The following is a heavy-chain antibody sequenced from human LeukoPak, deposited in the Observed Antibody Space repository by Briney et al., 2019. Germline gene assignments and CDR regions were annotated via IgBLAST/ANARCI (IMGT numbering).Heavy chain of an antibody. CDR2: ITSTGGSK. CDR3: AERLSRGYFGKLIFDF. D-gene: IGHD3-9*01. J-gene: IGHJ4*02. CDR1: GFAFNDFP. Sequence: GGSLRLSCAASGFAFNDFPMSWVRQTPGEGLEWVSRITSTGGSKYYADSLRGRFTISRDNSGGTLYLQMNSLRTEDSAVYYCAERLSRGYFGKLIFDFWGQGALVTVSS. V-gene: IGHV3-23*01.